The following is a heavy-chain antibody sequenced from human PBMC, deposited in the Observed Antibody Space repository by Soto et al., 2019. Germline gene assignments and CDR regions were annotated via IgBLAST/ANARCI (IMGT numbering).Heavy chain of an antibody. CDR3: AKGGAVSYNYYMDV. CDR1: GFTFSNYG. V-gene: IGHV3-23*01. CDR2: ISGSGGST. Sequence: EAQLLESGGGLVQPGGSLRLSCAASGFTFSNYGMSWVRQAPGKGLEWVSSISGSGGSTQYEDSAKGRLTVSRDNSKNTLYLQMNSLRAEDTAIYYCAKGGAVSYNYYMDVWGRGTTVTVSS. J-gene: IGHJ6*03.